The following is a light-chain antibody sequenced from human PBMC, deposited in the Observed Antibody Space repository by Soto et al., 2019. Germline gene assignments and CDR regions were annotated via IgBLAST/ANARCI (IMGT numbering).Light chain of an antibody. CDR2: TAS. Sequence: DIQMTQSPSTLSAFVGDRVTIACRASQSISSWLAWYQQKPGQAPKLLIYTASILQSGVPSRFSGSGSATEFTLTISSLQPEDFAAYYCQQYETFPLTFGGGTKVEIK. CDR3: QQYETFPLT. CDR1: QSISSW. V-gene: IGKV1-5*03. J-gene: IGKJ4*01.